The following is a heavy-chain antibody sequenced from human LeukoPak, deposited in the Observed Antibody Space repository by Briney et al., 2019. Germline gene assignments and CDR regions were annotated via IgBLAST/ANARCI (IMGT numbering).Heavy chain of an antibody. CDR2: IWYDGSNK. D-gene: IGHD1-14*01. CDR3: AKDNPIEEVPGLGPGQ. CDR1: GFTFSSYA. Sequence: GGSLRLSCAASGFTFSSYAMMWLRQAPGKGLEWVAVIWYDGSNKYYADSVKGRFTISRDNSKNTLYLHMNSLRVEDTGVYYCAKDNPIEEVPGLGPGQWGQGTLVTVSS. V-gene: IGHV3-30*02. J-gene: IGHJ4*02.